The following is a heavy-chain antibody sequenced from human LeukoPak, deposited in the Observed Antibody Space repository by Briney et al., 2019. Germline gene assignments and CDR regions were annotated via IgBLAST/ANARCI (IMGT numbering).Heavy chain of an antibody. J-gene: IGHJ4*02. CDR2: IYYSGST. CDR3: ARELYSGSYYVDY. V-gene: IGHV4-39*07. CDR1: GGSISSSSYY. D-gene: IGHD1-26*01. Sequence: SETLSLTCTVSGGSISSSSYYWGWIRQPPGKGLEWIGSIYYSGSTYYNPSLKSRVTISVDTSKNQFSLKLSSVTAADTAVYYCARELYSGSYYVDYWGQGTLVTVSS.